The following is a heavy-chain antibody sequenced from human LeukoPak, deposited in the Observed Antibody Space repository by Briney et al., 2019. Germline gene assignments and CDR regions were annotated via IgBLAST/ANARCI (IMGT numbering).Heavy chain of an antibody. CDR2: ISRSSNNI. CDR1: GFTFSSYS. D-gene: IGHD6-13*01. J-gene: IGHJ4*02. CDR3: GRVAEAAAFDY. Sequence: PGGPLRLSCEASGFTFSSYSMNWVRQAPGKGLEWVSSISRSSNNIYYADSVKGRFTISRDNAKNALYLQMNSLRAEDTAVYYCGRVAEAAAFDYWGQGILVTVSS. V-gene: IGHV3-21*01.